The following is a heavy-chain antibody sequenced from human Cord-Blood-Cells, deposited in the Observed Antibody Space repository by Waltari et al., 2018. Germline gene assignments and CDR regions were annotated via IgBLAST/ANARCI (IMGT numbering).Heavy chain of an antibody. Sequence: LQLQESVPGLVQPSETLSLTRTVPGGSISSSSYYWGWIHPPPGKVLEWIGSIDYSGSTYYNPSLKSRVTISVDTSKNQFSLKLSSVTAADTAVYYCARHHGSGSYKEVWWFDPWGQGTLVTVAS. CDR1: GGSISSSSYY. V-gene: IGHV4-39*01. D-gene: IGHD3-10*01. CDR2: IDYSGST. CDR3: ARHHGSGSYKEVWWFDP. J-gene: IGHJ5*02.